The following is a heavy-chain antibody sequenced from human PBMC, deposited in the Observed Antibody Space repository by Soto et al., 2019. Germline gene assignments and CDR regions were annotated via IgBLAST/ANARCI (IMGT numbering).Heavy chain of an antibody. D-gene: IGHD2-2*01. CDR3: AREAGYCGSTSCSLRYYYYGMDV. CDR1: GVSISSGGYY. J-gene: IGHJ6*02. CDR2: IYYSGST. Sequence: PSETLSLTCTVSGVSISSGGYYWSWIRQHPGKGLEWIGYIYYSGSTYYNPSLTSRVTISVDTSKNQCSLKLSSVTAADTAVYYCAREAGYCGSTSCSLRYYYYGMDVWGQGTTVTVSS. V-gene: IGHV4-31*03.